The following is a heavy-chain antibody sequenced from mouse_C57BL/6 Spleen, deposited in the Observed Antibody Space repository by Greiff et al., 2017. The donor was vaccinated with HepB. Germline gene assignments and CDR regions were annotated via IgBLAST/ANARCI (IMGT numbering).Heavy chain of an antibody. CDR1: GYSFTDYN. CDR3: ASSYYYGLGWFAY. D-gene: IGHD1-1*01. J-gene: IGHJ3*01. Sequence: VQLQQSGPELVKPGASVKISCKASGYSFTDYNMNWVKQSNGKGLEWIGVINPNDGTTSYNQKFKGKATLTVDQSSSTAYMQLSSLTSEDSAVYFCASSYYYGLGWFAYWGQGTLVTVSA. V-gene: IGHV1-39*01. CDR2: INPNDGTT.